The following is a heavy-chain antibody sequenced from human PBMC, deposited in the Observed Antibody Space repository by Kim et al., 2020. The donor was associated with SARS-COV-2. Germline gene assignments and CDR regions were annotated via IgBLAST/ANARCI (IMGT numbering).Heavy chain of an antibody. V-gene: IGHV4-34*01. CDR3: ARCRPYGSGTYYFDY. Sequence: PSLTRRVTISGDTSKNQFSLKLSSVTAADTAVYYCARCRPYGSGTYYFDYWGQGTLVTVSS. J-gene: IGHJ4*02. D-gene: IGHD3-10*01.